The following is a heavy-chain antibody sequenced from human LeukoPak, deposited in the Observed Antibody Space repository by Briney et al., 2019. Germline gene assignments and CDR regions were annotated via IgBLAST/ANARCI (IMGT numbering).Heavy chain of an antibody. CDR1: GFTFSSYT. J-gene: IGHJ4*02. CDR3: ARGYGDYAY. Sequence: GASLRLSCAASGFTFSSYTMNWVRQAPGKGLEWVSSISSSSSYMYYADSVKGRSTLSRDNAKNSLYLQMSSLRAEDTAVYYCARGYGDYAYWGQGTLVTVSS. CDR2: ISSSSSYM. D-gene: IGHD4-17*01. V-gene: IGHV3-21*01.